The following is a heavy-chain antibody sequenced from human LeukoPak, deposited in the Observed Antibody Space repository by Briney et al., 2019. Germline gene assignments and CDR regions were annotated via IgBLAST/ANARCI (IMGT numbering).Heavy chain of an antibody. V-gene: IGHV3-23*01. Sequence: GGSLRLSCAASRFTFSSYAMSWVRQAPGKGLEWVSAISGSGGSTYYADSVKGRFTISRDNSKNTLYLQMNSLRAEDTAVYYCAKSIEMATMNDAFDIWGQGTMVTVSS. CDR1: RFTFSSYA. D-gene: IGHD5-24*01. J-gene: IGHJ3*02. CDR3: AKSIEMATMNDAFDI. CDR2: ISGSGGST.